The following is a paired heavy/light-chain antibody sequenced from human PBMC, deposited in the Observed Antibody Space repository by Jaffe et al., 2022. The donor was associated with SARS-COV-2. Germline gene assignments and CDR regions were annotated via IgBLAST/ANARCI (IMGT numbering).Light chain of an antibody. V-gene: IGKV1-5*03. CDR1: QSISTW. Sequence: DIQMTQSPSTLSASVGDRVTITCRASQSISTWLAWYQQKPGKAPKLLIYKASSLESGVPSRFSGSGSGTEFTLTISSLQPDDFATYYCQQYDSYPWTFGQGTKVEIK. J-gene: IGKJ1*01. CDR2: KAS. CDR3: QQYDSYPWT.
Heavy chain of an antibody. Sequence: EVQLVESGGGLVKPGGSLRLSCAASGFTFSSYSMNWVRQAPGKGLEWVSSISSSSSHIFYADAVKGRFTSSRDNAKNSLYLQMNSLRAEDTAVYYCSRDSESSGWSQTRYWGQGTLVTVSS. CDR3: SRDSESSGWSQTRY. J-gene: IGHJ4*02. CDR2: ISSSSSHI. D-gene: IGHD6-19*01. V-gene: IGHV3-21*01. CDR1: GFTFSSYS.